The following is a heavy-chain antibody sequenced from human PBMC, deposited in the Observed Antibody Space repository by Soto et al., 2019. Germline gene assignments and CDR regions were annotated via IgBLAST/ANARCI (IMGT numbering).Heavy chain of an antibody. CDR2: VSGSGGST. V-gene: IGHV3-23*01. J-gene: IGHJ4*02. D-gene: IGHD3-22*01. Sequence: EVQLLESGGGLVQPGGSLRLSCAASGFTLGNFGMTWVRQSPGKGLEWVSGVSGSGGSTYYAYSVKGRFTISRDNSIKKMYLQMHSLRAEDTAVYYCAREGYDSSDYYALEDYWGQGTLVTVSS. CDR3: AREGYDSSDYYALEDY. CDR1: GFTLGNFG.